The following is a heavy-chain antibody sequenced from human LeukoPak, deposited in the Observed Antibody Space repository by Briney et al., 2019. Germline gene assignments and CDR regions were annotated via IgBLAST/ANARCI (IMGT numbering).Heavy chain of an antibody. CDR1: GFTFSSYS. D-gene: IGHD5-12*01. Sequence: GGSLRLSCAASGFTFSSYSMNWVRQAPGKGLECVSSISSSSNYIYYADSVKGRFTISRDNAKNSLYLQMNSLRAEDTAVYYCARDGSSGYDYGVLDYWGQGTLVTVSS. J-gene: IGHJ4*02. V-gene: IGHV3-21*01. CDR2: ISSSSNYI. CDR3: ARDGSSGYDYGVLDY.